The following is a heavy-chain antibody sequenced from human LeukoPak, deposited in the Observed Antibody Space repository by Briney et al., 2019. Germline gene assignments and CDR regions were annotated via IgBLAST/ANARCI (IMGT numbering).Heavy chain of an antibody. CDR3: VRQSGRRLRRGRFDP. D-gene: IGHD4-17*01. J-gene: IGHJ5*02. Sequence: SQTLSLTCTVSGGSISSGGYYWSWIRQPPGKGLEWIGYIYHSGSTYYNPSLKSRVTISVDKSKNQFSLKLSSVTAADTAVYYCVRQSGRRLRRGRFDPWGQGTLVTVSS. V-gene: IGHV4-30-2*01. CDR1: GGSISSGGYY. CDR2: IYHSGST.